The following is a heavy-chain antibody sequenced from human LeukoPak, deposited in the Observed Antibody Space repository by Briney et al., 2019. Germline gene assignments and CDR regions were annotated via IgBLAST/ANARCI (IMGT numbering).Heavy chain of an antibody. CDR3: ARATETFSWFLQH. D-gene: IGHD6-13*01. V-gene: IGHV3-15*01. CDR2: IKSKTDGGTT. Sequence: GGSLRLSCAASGFTFSNAWMSWVRQAPGKGLEWVGRIKSKTDGGTTDYAAPVKGRFTVSRDDSKNTLYLQMNSLRAEDTAVYYCARATETFSWFLQHWGQGTLVTVSS. CDR1: GFTFSNAW. J-gene: IGHJ1*01.